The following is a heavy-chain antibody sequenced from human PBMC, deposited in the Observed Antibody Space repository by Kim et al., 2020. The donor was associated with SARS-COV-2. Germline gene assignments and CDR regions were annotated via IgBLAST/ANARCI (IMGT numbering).Heavy chain of an antibody. CDR2: ISTSSYR. J-gene: IGHJ4*02. D-gene: IGHD2-15*01. V-gene: IGHV3-21*01. Sequence: GGSLRLSCAASGFAFSSFNMNWVRQAPGKGLEWVSSISTSSYRFYADSVKGRFTISSDNAQNLLYLQMNSLRAEDTAIYYCASEDCSDSTCYYWGQGALVTVSS. CDR1: GFAFSSFN. CDR3: ASEDCSDSTCYY.